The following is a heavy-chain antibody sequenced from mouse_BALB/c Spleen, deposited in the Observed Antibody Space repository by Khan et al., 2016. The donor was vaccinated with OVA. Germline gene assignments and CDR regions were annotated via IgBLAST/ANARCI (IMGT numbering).Heavy chain of an antibody. CDR3: AGGGAAFHRSDGGAMDS. V-gene: IGHV9-4*02. Sequence: QIQFVQSGPELKKPGETVRISCKASGYTFTTAGMQWVQKMPGKGLKWIGWINTHSGVPKYAEDFKGRFVFSLETSASTAYLQITNLKNEDTATYFCAGGGAAFHRSDGGAMDSWGQGTSVTVSS. J-gene: IGHJ4*01. CDR2: INTHSGVP. CDR1: GYTFTTAG.